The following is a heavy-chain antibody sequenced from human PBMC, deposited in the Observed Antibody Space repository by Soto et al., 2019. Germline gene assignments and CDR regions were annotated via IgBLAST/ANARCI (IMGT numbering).Heavy chain of an antibody. CDR1: GFTFSNFG. Sequence: GGSLRLSCAASGFTFSNFGMHWVRQAPGKGLEWVAIIWDDGSDRFYADSVKGRFTISRDISTSTLYLQMNSLRVEDTAVYYCARREGYYFDVWGQGTLVTVSS. J-gene: IGHJ4*02. D-gene: IGHD1-26*01. CDR3: ARREGYYFDV. V-gene: IGHV3-33*01. CDR2: IWDDGSDR.